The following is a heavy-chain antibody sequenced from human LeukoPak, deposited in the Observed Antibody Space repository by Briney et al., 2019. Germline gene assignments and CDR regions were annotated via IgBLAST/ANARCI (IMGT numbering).Heavy chain of an antibody. CDR3: ARQGPRYYGSGSYSPAYYFDY. CDR2: INHSGST. J-gene: IGHJ4*02. Sequence: SETLSLTCAVSGGSISSSNWWSWVRQPPGKGLEWIGEINHSGSTNYNPSLKSRVTISVDTSKNQFSLKLSSVTAADTAVYYCARQGPRYYGSGSYSPAYYFDYWGQGTLVTVSS. D-gene: IGHD3-10*01. CDR1: GGSISSSNW. V-gene: IGHV4-4*02.